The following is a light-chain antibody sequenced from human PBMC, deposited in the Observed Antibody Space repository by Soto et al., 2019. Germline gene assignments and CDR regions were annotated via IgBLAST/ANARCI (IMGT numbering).Light chain of an antibody. CDR3: QQYESYPWT. V-gene: IGKV1-5*01. CDR1: QSISDS. CDR2: AAS. J-gene: IGKJ1*01. Sequence: DIQMTQSPSTLSASVGDRVTITCRASQSISDSLAWYQQKPGRAPKLLIYAASTLQSGVPSRFSGSGSGTDFTLTISSLQPDDFATYYCQQYESYPWTFGQGTKVDIK.